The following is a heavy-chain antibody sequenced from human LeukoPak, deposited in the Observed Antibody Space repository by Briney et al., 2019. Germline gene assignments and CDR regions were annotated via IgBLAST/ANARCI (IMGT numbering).Heavy chain of an antibody. CDR3: ARVGQWLVGFVSDHGAFDI. CDR1: GFTFSSYA. Sequence: GGSLRLSCAASGFTFSSYAMSWVRQAPGKGLEWVSAISGSGGSTYYADSVKGRFTISRDNSKNTLYLQMNSLRAEDTAVYYCARVGQWLVGFVSDHGAFDIWGQGTMVTVSS. V-gene: IGHV3-23*01. CDR2: ISGSGGST. J-gene: IGHJ3*02. D-gene: IGHD6-19*01.